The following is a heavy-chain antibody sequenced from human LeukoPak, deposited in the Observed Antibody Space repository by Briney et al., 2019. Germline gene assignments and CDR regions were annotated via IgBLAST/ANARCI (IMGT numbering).Heavy chain of an antibody. CDR2: ISYDGSNK. CDR1: GFTFSSYA. D-gene: IGHD4-11*01. Sequence: GGSLRLSCAASGFTFSSYAMHWVRQAPGKGLEWVAVISYDGSNKYYADSVKGRFTISRDNSKNTLYLQMNSLRAEDTAVYYCARGNSNYETYYYGMDVWGQGTTVTVSS. V-gene: IGHV3-30*04. CDR3: ARGNSNYETYYYGMDV. J-gene: IGHJ6*02.